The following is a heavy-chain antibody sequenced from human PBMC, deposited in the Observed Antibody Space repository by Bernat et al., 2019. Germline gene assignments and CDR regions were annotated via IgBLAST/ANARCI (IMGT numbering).Heavy chain of an antibody. Sequence: QVQLQQWGAGLLKPSETLSLTCAVYGGSFSGYYWSWIRQPPGKGLEWIGEINHSGSTNYNPSLKSRVTISVDTSKTQFSLTLSSVTAAATAVYYCARGVGAGPKDNWFDPWGQGTLVAVSS. V-gene: IGHV4-34*01. D-gene: IGHD6-19*01. CDR1: GGSFSGYY. J-gene: IGHJ5*02. CDR2: INHSGST. CDR3: ARGVGAGPKDNWFDP.